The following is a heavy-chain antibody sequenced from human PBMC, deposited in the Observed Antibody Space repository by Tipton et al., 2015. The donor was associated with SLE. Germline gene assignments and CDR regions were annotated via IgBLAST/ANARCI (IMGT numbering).Heavy chain of an antibody. D-gene: IGHD6-13*01. CDR1: GYTFTNYW. J-gene: IGHJ5*02. V-gene: IGHV5-51*03. Sequence: QSGPEVKKPGESLKISCKASGYTFTNYWIGWVRQMPGKGLEWMGMIYPGDSDTRYRPSFQGQVTILVDKSITTAYLQWSSLKASDSAMYYCARLEWNSGDWYRDGWFDPWGQGTLVTVSS. CDR2: IYPGDSDT. CDR3: ARLEWNSGDWYRDGWFDP.